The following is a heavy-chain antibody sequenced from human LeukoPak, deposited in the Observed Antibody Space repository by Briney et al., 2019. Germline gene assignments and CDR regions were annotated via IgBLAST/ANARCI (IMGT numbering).Heavy chain of an antibody. D-gene: IGHD2-15*01. CDR3: ARDHCSGGSCYGSDAFDI. CDR1: GGSISSGDYY. CDR2: IYYSRST. Sequence: PSETLSLTCTVSGGSISSGDYYWSWIRQPPGKGLEWIGYIYYSRSTYYNPSLKSRVTISVDTSKNQFSLKLSSVTAADTAVYYCARDHCSGGSCYGSDAFDIWGQGTMVTVSS. V-gene: IGHV4-30-4*01. J-gene: IGHJ3*02.